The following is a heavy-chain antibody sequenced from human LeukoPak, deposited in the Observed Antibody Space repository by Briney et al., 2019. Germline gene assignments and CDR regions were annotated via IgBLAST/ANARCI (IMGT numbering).Heavy chain of an antibody. D-gene: IGHD4-11*01. Sequence: GGSVRLSCAASGFSFSTYWMRWARQTPGKGLEWVANIKGDGSEINYVDSVTGRFTISRDNAKNSLSLQMNSLTADDTGVYYCAREGLPYSGDHWGRG. J-gene: IGHJ4*02. CDR3: AREGLPYSGDH. CDR1: GFSFSTYW. CDR2: IKGDGSEI. V-gene: IGHV3-7*01.